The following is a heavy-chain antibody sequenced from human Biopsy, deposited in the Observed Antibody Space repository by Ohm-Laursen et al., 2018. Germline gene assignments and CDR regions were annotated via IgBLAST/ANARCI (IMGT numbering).Heavy chain of an antibody. V-gene: IGHV4-39*01. CDR1: GGSVSGYY. J-gene: IGHJ5*02. CDR2: IYNTETT. CDR3: ARHPTGFWFDP. Sequence: SQTLSLTCSVSGGSVSGYYWAWLRQPPGKGLEWIGSIYNTETTFYNPSLKSRVTISVDTSTNQFSLKVSSVTAADTALYFCARHPTGFWFDPWGHGTLVTVSS.